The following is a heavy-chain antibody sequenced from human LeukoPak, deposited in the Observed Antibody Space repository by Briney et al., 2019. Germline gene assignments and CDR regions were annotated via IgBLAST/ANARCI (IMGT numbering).Heavy chain of an antibody. CDR3: ARVFGELHDFDY. CDR1: GFTFSSYA. D-gene: IGHD3-10*01. V-gene: IGHV3-21*04. Sequence: GGSLRLSCAASGFTFSSYAMSWVRQAPGKGLEWVSAISSSGSTIYYADSVKSRFTISRDNAKNSLYLQMNSLRAEDTAVYYCARVFGELHDFDYWGQGTLVTVSS. J-gene: IGHJ4*02. CDR2: ISSSGSTI.